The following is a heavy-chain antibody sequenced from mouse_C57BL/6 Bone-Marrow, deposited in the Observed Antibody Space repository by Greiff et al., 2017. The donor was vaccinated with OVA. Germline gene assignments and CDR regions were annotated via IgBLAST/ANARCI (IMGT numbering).Heavy chain of an antibody. CDR1: GYTFTDYN. J-gene: IGHJ2*01. Sequence: VQLQQSGPELVKPGASVKMSCKASGYTFTDYNMHWVKQSHGKSLEWIGYINPNNGGTSYNQKFKGKATLTVNKSSSTAYMELRSLTSEDSAVYYCASKDLLWPHYFDYWGQGTTLTVSS. CDR3: ASKDLLWPHYFDY. CDR2: INPNNGGT. D-gene: IGHD2-1*01. V-gene: IGHV1-22*01.